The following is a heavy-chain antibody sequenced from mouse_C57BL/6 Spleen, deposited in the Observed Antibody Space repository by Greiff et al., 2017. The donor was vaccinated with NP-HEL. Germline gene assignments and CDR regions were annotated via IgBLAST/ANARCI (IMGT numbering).Heavy chain of an antibody. CDR2: ISSGGSYT. Sequence: EVKLVESGGDLVKPGGSLKLSCAASGFTFSSYGMSWVRQTPDKRLEWVATISSGGSYTYYPDSVKGRFTISSDNAKNTLYLQMSSLKSEDTAMYYCARQDGYGGAPYAMDYWGQGTSVTVSS. CDR1: GFTFSSYG. D-gene: IGHD2-2*01. J-gene: IGHJ4*01. CDR3: ARQDGYGGAPYAMDY. V-gene: IGHV5-6*01.